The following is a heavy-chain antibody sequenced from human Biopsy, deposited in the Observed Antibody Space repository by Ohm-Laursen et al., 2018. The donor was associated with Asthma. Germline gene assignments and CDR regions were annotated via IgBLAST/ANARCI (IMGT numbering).Heavy chain of an antibody. CDR3: ARGVSTVDYGYYYFAMDV. D-gene: IGHD4-17*01. J-gene: IGHJ6*02. Sequence: SSVKVSCKASGGTFSRYAISWVRQAPGQGLEWMGGIIPVFGTSNYAQKFQGRVTFTADGSTSSAYKELSSLTSEDSTVYYCARGVSTVDYGYYYFAMDVWGQGTTVTVSS. V-gene: IGHV1-69*01. CDR2: IIPVFGTS. CDR1: GGTFSRYA.